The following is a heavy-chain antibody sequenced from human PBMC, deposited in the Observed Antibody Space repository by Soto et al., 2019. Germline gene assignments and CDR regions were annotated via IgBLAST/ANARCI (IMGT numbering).Heavy chain of an antibody. J-gene: IGHJ6*02. V-gene: IGHV4-30-4*01. D-gene: IGHD3-10*01. CDR3: ARGQPIITMVRGDYGMDV. CDR2: IYYSGST. Sequence: KPSETLSLTCTVSGGSISSGDYYWNWIRQPPGKGLEWIGYIYYSGSTYYNPSLKSRVTISVDTSKDQFSLKLSSVTAADTTVYYCARGQPIITMVRGDYGMDVWGQGTTVTVSS. CDR1: GGSISSGDYY.